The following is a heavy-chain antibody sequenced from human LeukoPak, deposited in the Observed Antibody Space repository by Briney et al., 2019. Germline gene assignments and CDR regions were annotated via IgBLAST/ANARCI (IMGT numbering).Heavy chain of an antibody. CDR1: GFTFSSYW. CDR2: IKQDGSEK. J-gene: IGHJ4*02. CDR3: ARAPYCIGGSCRFDY. D-gene: IGHD2-15*01. V-gene: IGHV3-7*03. Sequence: GGSLRLSCAASGFTFSSYWMSWVRQAPGKGLEWVANIKQDGSEKYYVDFVKGRFTISRDNAKNSLYLQMDSLRAEDTAVYYCARAPYCIGGSCRFDYWGQGTLVTVSS.